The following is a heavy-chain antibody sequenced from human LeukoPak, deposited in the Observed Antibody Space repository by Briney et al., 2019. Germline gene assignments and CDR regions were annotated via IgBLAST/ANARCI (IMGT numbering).Heavy chain of an antibody. V-gene: IGHV1-18*04. D-gene: IGHD6-6*01. J-gene: IGHJ6*03. CDR2: ISAYNGNT. CDR3: ARDLKGHSSSSPMDV. CDR1: GYTFTNYY. Sequence: ASVKVSCKASGYTFTNYYMHWVRQAPGQGLEWMGWISAYNGNTNYAQKLQGRVTMTTDTSTSTAYMELRSLRSDDTAVYYCARDLKGHSSSSPMDVWGKGTTVTVSS.